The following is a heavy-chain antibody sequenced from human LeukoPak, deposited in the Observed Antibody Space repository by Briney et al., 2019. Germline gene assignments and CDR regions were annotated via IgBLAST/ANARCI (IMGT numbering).Heavy chain of an antibody. J-gene: IGHJ6*02. Sequence: SETLSLTCTVAGSSISSYYWSWIRQPPGKGLGWIGYIYYSGSTNYNPSLKSRVTISVDTSKNQFSLKPSSVTAADPAVYYCARGNLEWSSKPYGMDVWGQGTTVTVSS. D-gene: IGHD3-3*01. CDR3: ARGNLEWSSKPYGMDV. V-gene: IGHV4-59*01. CDR2: IYYSGST. CDR1: GSSISSYY.